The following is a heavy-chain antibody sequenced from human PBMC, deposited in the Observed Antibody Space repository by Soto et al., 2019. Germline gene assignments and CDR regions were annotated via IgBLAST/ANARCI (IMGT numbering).Heavy chain of an antibody. D-gene: IGHD3-22*01. J-gene: IGHJ3*01. V-gene: IGHV2-5*02. CDR3: ARSGFYSHSTGYSRDNTFDL. Sequence: QITLKESGPTLVKPTQTLTLPCTFSGFSLTTSGAGVGWISQPPGKALEWLALIYWDDDKRYSPSLKSRLTIAKDTSKNQVVLTATNLDPVDTATYYCARSGFYSHSTGYSRDNTFDLWGQGSMVTVSS. CDR1: GFSLTTSGAG. CDR2: IYWDDDK.